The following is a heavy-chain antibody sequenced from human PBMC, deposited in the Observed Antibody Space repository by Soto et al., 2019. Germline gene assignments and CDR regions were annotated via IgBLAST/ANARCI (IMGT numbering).Heavy chain of an antibody. CDR1: GGSISSGGYY. CDR2: IYYSGST. CDR3: ARETPRPVAARPAFDY. V-gene: IGHV4-31*03. Sequence: PSETLSLTCTVSGGSISSGGYYWSWIRQHPGKGLEWIGYIYYSGSTYYNPSLKSRVTISVDTSKNQFSLKLSSVTAADTAVYYCARETPRPVAARPAFDYWGQGTLVTVSS. D-gene: IGHD6-6*01. J-gene: IGHJ4*02.